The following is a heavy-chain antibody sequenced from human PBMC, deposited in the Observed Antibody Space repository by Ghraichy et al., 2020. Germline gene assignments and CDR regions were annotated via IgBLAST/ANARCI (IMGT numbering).Heavy chain of an antibody. D-gene: IGHD3-10*01. Sequence: SETLSLTCAVYDGSFSDYYWTWIRQPPGRGLEWIGEINHSGGTNYNPSLKSRVTISIDTSKNQFSLNLSSVTAADTAVYYCARGPGSGPYYLFDYWGQGTLVTVSS. CDR2: INHSGGT. J-gene: IGHJ4*02. CDR3: ARGPGSGPYYLFDY. CDR1: DGSFSDYY. V-gene: IGHV4-34*01.